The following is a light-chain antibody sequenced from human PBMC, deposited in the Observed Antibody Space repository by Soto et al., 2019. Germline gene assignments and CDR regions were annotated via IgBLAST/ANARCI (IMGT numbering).Light chain of an antibody. Sequence: AIQMTQSPSSLSASVGDSVTITCRASQDIRNDLAWYQQKPGKPPKVLIYGASPLQSGVPSRFGGSRSRTDFTLTTTSLQPEDFAAYYCRQDYNYPFTFGHGPKLAIK. CDR1: QDIRND. CDR2: GAS. V-gene: IGKV1-6*01. CDR3: RQDYNYPFT. J-gene: IGKJ2*01.